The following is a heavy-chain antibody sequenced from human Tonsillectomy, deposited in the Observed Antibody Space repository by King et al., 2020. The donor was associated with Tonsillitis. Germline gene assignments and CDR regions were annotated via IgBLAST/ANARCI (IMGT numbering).Heavy chain of an antibody. CDR2: ISWNSARI. CDR3: AKSAHDSSGYLLSPLDY. J-gene: IGHJ4*02. Sequence: QLLQSGGGLVQPGRSLRLSCAASGFTFDDCAMHWVRQAPGKGLEWVSGISWNSARIGYADSVKGRFTISRDNANNSLYLQMSSLRAEDTALYYCAKSAHDSSGYLLSPLDYWGQGTPVTVSS. CDR1: GFTFDDCA. V-gene: IGHV3-9*01. D-gene: IGHD3-22*01.